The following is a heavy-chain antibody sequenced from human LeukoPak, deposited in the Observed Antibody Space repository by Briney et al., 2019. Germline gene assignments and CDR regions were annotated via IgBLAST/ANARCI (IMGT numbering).Heavy chain of an antibody. Sequence: PSETLSLTCTVSGGSISSSSYYWGWIRQPPGEGLEWIGSIYYSGSTYYNPSLKSRVTISVDTSKNQFSLKLSSVTAADTAVYYCAKIRHTTYKGYYYESGYFDYWGQGTLVTVSS. CDR2: IYYSGST. CDR3: AKIRHTTYKGYYYESGYFDY. D-gene: IGHD3-22*01. V-gene: IGHV4-39*01. J-gene: IGHJ4*02. CDR1: GGSISSSSYY.